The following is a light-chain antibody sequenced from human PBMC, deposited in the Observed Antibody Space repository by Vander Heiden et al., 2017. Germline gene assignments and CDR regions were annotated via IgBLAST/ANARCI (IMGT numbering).Light chain of an antibody. CDR1: SSDVGGYNF. CDR3: SSYTSSSTWV. J-gene: IGLJ3*02. Sequence: QSALTQPASVSGSPGQSTTISCPGTSSDVGGYNFVSWYQQHPGKAPKLMIYEVSNRPAGVSNRFSGSKSGNTASLTIAGRQAEDEADYYCSSYTSSSTWVFGGGTKLSVL. V-gene: IGLV2-14*01. CDR2: EVS.